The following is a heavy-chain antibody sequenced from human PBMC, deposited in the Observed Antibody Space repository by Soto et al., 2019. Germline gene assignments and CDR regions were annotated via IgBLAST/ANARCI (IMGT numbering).Heavy chain of an antibody. CDR2: ISGGGTST. V-gene: IGHV3-23*01. CDR1: GFSFGGYA. J-gene: IGHJ6*02. D-gene: IGHD1-26*01. Sequence: EVQLLESGGALVQPGGSLRLSCAASGFSFGGYAMSWVRQAPGKGLGWVPGISGGGTSTYYADSVKGRFTISRDSSMVYLQMNSLRAEDTAVYYCAKWGGYYPYYHEMDVWGQGTTVTVSS. CDR3: AKWGGYYPYYHEMDV.